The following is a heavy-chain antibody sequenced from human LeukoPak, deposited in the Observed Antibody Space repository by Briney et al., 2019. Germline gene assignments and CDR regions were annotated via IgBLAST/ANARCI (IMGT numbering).Heavy chain of an antibody. Sequence: GGSLRLSCAVSGFTYSSYAMSWVRQAPGKGLEWVSSISGSGGSTYYADSVKGRFTIYRDNSKNTLYLQMNSLRDEDTAVYYCAKGGLGCSSTSCFDYWGQGTLVTVSS. CDR1: GFTYSSYA. CDR2: ISGSGGST. V-gene: IGHV3-23*01. D-gene: IGHD2-2*01. CDR3: AKGGLGCSSTSCFDY. J-gene: IGHJ4*02.